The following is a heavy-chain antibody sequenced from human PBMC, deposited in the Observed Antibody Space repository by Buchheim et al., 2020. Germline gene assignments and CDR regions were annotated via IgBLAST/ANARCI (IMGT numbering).Heavy chain of an antibody. CDR2: IYYSGST. V-gene: IGHV4-39*01. J-gene: IGHJ4*02. Sequence: QLQLQESGPGLVKPSETLSLSCTVSGGSIISGSYYWVWIRQPPGKALEWIGTIYYSGSTFYNPSLKSRVTISVDTSKNQFSLKLSSVTAADTAVYYCARQYYTVFGGGFDYWGQGTL. CDR3: ARQYYTVFGGGFDY. CDR1: GGSIISGSYY. D-gene: IGHD3-3*01.